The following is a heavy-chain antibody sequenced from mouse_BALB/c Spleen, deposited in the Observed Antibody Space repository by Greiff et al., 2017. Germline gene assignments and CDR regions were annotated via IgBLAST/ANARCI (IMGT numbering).Heavy chain of an antibody. CDR2: IDPYNGGT. CDR3: ARPYYYGSSYRYFDV. J-gene: IGHJ1*01. CDR1: GYSFTDYN. D-gene: IGHD1-1*01. V-gene: IGHV1S135*01. Sequence: EVKLQESGPELVKPGASVKVSCKASGYSFTDYNMYWVKQSHGKSLEWIGYIDPYNGGTSYNQKFKGKATLTVDKSSSTAFMHLNSLTSEDSAVYYCARPYYYGSSYRYFDVWGAGTTVTVSS.